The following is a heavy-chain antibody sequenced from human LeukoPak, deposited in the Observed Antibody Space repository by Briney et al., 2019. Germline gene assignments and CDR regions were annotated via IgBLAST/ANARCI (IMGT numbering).Heavy chain of an antibody. CDR2: INSDGSST. Sequence: GGSLRLSCAASGFTFSSDWMHWVRQAPGKGLVWVSRINSDGSSTSYADSVKGRFTISRDNAKNTVYLQMNSLRVEDTAVYYCARNRGNNYGYWDYWGQGTLVTVSS. CDR3: ARNRGNNYGYWDY. D-gene: IGHD5-18*01. CDR1: GFTFSSDW. V-gene: IGHV3-74*01. J-gene: IGHJ4*02.